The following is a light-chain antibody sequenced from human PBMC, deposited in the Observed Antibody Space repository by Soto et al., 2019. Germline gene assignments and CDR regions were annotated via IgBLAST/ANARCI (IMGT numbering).Light chain of an antibody. CDR2: EAS. CDR3: QQYDTFSVK. J-gene: IGKJ1*01. CDR1: QRVSGW. V-gene: IGKV1-5*01. Sequence: IQMTQSPSTLSASVGDTVTVTCRASQRVSGWLAWYQQKPGEAPKLLIYEASALPRGVPSRFSVSGSGTKFMLDDASLHHDDFATYNCQQYDTFSVKFGPGTKV.